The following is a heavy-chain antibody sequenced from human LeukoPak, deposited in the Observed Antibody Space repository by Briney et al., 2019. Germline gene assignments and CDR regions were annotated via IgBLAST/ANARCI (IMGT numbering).Heavy chain of an antibody. CDR1: GGSISSYY. Sequence: KASETLSLTCTVSGGSISSYYWSWIRQPPGKGLEWIGYIYYSGSTDYNPSLKSRVTISVDTSKNQFSLKLSSVTAADTAVYYCARFIRRGYYGSGSYYRGYFDYWGQGTLVTVSS. J-gene: IGHJ4*02. V-gene: IGHV4-59*01. CDR3: ARFIRRGYYGSGSYYRGYFDY. CDR2: IYYSGST. D-gene: IGHD3-10*01.